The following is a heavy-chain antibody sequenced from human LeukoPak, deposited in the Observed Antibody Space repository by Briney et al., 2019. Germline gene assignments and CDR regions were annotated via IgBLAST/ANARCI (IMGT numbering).Heavy chain of an antibody. D-gene: IGHD3-3*01. CDR1: GYTFTSYD. J-gene: IGHJ5*02. V-gene: IGHV1-8*03. CDR3: ARGATFNYDFWSGYYIPNWFDH. Sequence: GASVKVSCKASGYTFTSYDINWVRQATGQGLEWMGWMNPNSGNTGYAQKFQGRVTITRNTSISTAYMELSSLRSEDTAVYYCARGATFNYDFWSGYYIPNWFDHWGQGTLVTVSS. CDR2: MNPNSGNT.